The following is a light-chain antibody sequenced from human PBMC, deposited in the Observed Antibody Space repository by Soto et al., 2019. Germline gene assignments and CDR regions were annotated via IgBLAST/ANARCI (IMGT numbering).Light chain of an antibody. V-gene: IGLV2-8*01. J-gene: IGLJ1*01. CDR3: SSHGGTSPYV. CDR2: EVN. Sequence: QSVLTQPPSASGSPGQSVASSCTGTASNIGGYNFVSWYQHHPGKPPKLMIYEVNKRPSGVPDRFSGSKSGNTASLTVSGLQAEDEADYYCSSHGGTSPYVFGTGTKLTVL. CDR1: ASNIGGYNF.